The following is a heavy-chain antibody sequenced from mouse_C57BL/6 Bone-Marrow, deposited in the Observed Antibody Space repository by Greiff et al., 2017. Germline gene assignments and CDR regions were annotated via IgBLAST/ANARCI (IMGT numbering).Heavy chain of an antibody. J-gene: IGHJ2*01. V-gene: IGHV5-6*01. CDR3: ARHRWLLYFDY. CDR2: ISSGGSYT. Sequence: EVKLMESGGDLVKPGGSLKLSCAASGFTFSSYGMSWVRQTPDKRLEWVATISSGGSYTYYPDSVKGRFTISRDNAKNTLYLQMSSLKSEDTAMYYCARHRWLLYFDYWGQGTTLTVSS. D-gene: IGHD2-3*01. CDR1: GFTFSSYG.